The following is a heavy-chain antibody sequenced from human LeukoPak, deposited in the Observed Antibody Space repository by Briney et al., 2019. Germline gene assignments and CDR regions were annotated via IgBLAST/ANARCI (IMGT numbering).Heavy chain of an antibody. J-gene: IGHJ5*02. D-gene: IGHD3-9*01. CDR2: ISSSSSTI. CDR3: ARVGYDILTGLSWFDP. Sequence: PGGSLRLFCAASGITFSRYSMNWVRQAPGKGLEWVSYISSSSSTIYYADSVKGRFTISRDNAKNSLYLQMNSLRDEDTAVYYCARVGYDILTGLSWFDPWGQGTLVTVSS. CDR1: GITFSRYS. V-gene: IGHV3-48*02.